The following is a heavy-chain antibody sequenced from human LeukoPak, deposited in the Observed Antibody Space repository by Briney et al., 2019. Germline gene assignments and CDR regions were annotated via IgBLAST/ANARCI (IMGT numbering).Heavy chain of an antibody. Sequence: GGSLRLSCAASGFTFSSYAMSWVRQAPGKGLEWVSAISGSGGSTYYADAVKGRFTISRDNSKNTLYLQMNSLRAEDTAVYYCAKDLDDSSGYYPDYWGQGTLVTVSS. V-gene: IGHV3-23*01. CDR1: GFTFSSYA. D-gene: IGHD3-22*01. J-gene: IGHJ4*02. CDR2: ISGSGGST. CDR3: AKDLDDSSGYYPDY.